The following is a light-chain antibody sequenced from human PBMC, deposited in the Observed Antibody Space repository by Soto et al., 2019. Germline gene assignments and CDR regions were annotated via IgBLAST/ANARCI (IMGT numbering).Light chain of an antibody. CDR1: SSDVGSYNR. CDR2: EVS. J-gene: IGLJ2*01. CDR3: SLYTSSSTLV. V-gene: IGLV2-18*01. Sequence: QSALTQPPSVSGSPGQSVTISCTGTSSDVGSYNRVSWYQQPPGTAPKLMIYEVSNRPSGVPDRFSGSKSGNTASLTISGLQAEDEADHYCSLYTSSSTLVFGGGTQLTVL.